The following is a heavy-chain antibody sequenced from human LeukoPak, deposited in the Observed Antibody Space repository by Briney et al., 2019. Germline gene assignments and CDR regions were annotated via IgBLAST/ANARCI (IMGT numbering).Heavy chain of an antibody. Sequence: QPGGSLRLSCAASGFTFSGYGIHWVRRAPGKGLDWVAVISFDGNTKYYADSVKGRFTISRDNSQNTLYLQMNSLTAEDTAVYYCAKGRIFGAPWGMDVWGQGTTVTVSS. J-gene: IGHJ6*02. CDR1: GFTFSGYG. CDR3: AKGRIFGAPWGMDV. CDR2: ISFDGNTK. V-gene: IGHV3-30*18. D-gene: IGHD3-3*01.